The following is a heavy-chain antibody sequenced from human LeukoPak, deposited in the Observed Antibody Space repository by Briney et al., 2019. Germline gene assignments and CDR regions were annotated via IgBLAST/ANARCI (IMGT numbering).Heavy chain of an antibody. J-gene: IGHJ5*02. CDR1: GGSFSGYY. Sequence: PSETLSLTCAVYGGSFSGYYWSWIRQPPGKGLEWIGEINHSGSTNYNPSRKSRVTISVDTSKNQFSLKLSSVTAADTAVYYCARGWWLRPERPKAHGSFDPWGQGTLVTVSS. CDR3: ARGWWLRPERPKAHGSFDP. CDR2: INHSGST. D-gene: IGHD5-12*01. V-gene: IGHV4-34*01.